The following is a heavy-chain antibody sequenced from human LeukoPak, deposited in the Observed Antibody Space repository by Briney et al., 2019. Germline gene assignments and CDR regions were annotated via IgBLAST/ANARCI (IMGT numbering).Heavy chain of an antibody. D-gene: IGHD5-12*01. J-gene: IGHJ4*02. CDR2: ISGYNGNT. CDR1: GYTFSSYG. CDR3: ARSSLGTITAGPFDY. V-gene: IGHV1-18*01. Sequence: GASVKVSCKASGYTFSSYGIAWVRQAPGHGLEWMGWISGYNGNTNYAQKLQGRVSMTTDTSTTTAYMELRSLTSDDTALYYCARSSLGTITAGPFDYWGQGTLVTVSS.